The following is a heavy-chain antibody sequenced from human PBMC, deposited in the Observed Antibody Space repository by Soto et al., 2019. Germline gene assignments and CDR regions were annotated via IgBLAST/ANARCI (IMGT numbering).Heavy chain of an antibody. CDR3: AKGRLGVAEESDY. D-gene: IGHD6-19*01. J-gene: IGHJ4*02. Sequence: PGGSLRLSCAASGFTFTDYAMFWFRPTPGKGPEWVAVISYDGINKYYADSVKGRFTISRDNSKDTLDLQMNSLRAEDTALYYCAKGRLGVAEESDYWGQGTQVTVSS. CDR1: GFTFTDYA. CDR2: ISYDGINK. V-gene: IGHV3-30*18.